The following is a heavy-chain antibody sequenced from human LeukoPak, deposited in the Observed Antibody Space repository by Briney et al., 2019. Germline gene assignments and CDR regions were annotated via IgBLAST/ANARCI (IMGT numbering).Heavy chain of an antibody. CDR3: ARHQSRYYDILTAFDY. CDR1: GGSISSYY. D-gene: IGHD3-9*01. CDR2: IYYSGST. J-gene: IGHJ4*02. V-gene: IGHV4-59*08. Sequence: SETLSLTCTVSGGSISSYYWSWIRQPPGKGLEWIGYIYYSGSTNYNPSLKSRVTISVDTPKNQFSLKLSSVTAADTAVYYCARHQSRYYDILTAFDYWGQGTLVTVSS.